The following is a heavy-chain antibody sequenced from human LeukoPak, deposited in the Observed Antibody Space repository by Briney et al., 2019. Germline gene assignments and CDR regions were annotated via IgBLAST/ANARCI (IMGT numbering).Heavy chain of an antibody. D-gene: IGHD2-2*01. Sequence: GGSLRLSCAASGFTFSSYEMNWVRQAPGKGLEWVSSISTSSSYIYYADSVKGRFTISRDNTKNSLYLQMNSLRAGDTAVYYCARGAQNVAAADNWFDPWGQGTLVTVSS. CDR1: GFTFSSYE. CDR2: ISTSSSYI. CDR3: ARGAQNVAAADNWFDP. V-gene: IGHV3-21*01. J-gene: IGHJ5*02.